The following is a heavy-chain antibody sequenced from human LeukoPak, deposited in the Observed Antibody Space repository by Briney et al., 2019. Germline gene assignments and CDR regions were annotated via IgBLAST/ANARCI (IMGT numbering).Heavy chain of an antibody. CDR3: HPLAYVTN. CDR2: IKDDGSTT. Sequence: PGGSLRLSCAVSGFTFGSRWMHWVRQAPGKGLVWVALIKDDGSTTNYADSVKGRFTVSRDDAKNTVYLQMNCRRTEDPAVDYCHPLAYVTNWGQRTLVTASS. J-gene: IGHJ4*02. V-gene: IGHV3-74*01. D-gene: IGHD2-8*01. CDR1: GFTFGSRW.